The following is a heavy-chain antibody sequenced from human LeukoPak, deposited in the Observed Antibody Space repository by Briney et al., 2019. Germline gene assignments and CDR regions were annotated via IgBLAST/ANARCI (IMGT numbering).Heavy chain of an antibody. J-gene: IGHJ6*03. D-gene: IGHD2-15*01. CDR3: ARQGDCSGGSCYSSYYYYYYMDV. Sequence: SETLSLTCTVSGDSISSYYWSWIRQPPGKGLEWIGSIYYSGSTYYNPSLKSRVTISVDTSKNQFSLKLSSVTAADTAVYYCARQGDCSGGSCYSSYYYYYYMDVWGKGTTVTVSS. CDR2: IYYSGST. V-gene: IGHV4-39*01. CDR1: GDSISSYY.